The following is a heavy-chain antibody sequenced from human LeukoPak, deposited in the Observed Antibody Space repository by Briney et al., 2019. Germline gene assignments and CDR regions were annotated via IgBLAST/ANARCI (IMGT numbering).Heavy chain of an antibody. Sequence: ASVKVSCKASGYTFTSYGISWVRQAPGQGPEWMGWISAYNGNTNYAQKLQGRVTMTTDTSTSTAYMELRSLRSEDTAVYYCARVSTYYDILTGYYGYYYYMDVWGKGTTVTISS. CDR2: ISAYNGNT. D-gene: IGHD3-9*01. CDR3: ARVSTYYDILTGYYGYYYYMDV. V-gene: IGHV1-18*01. J-gene: IGHJ6*03. CDR1: GYTFTSYG.